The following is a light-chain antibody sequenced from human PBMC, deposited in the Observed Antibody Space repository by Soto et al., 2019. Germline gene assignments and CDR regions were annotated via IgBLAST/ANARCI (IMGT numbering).Light chain of an antibody. V-gene: IGLV1-51*01. CDR2: NNN. CDR1: SSNIGNNY. CDR3: GTWDGILSERLYV. Sequence: QSVLTQPPSVSGAPGQKVTISCSGSSSNIGNNYVSWYQQLPGTAPKLLIYNNNRRPSGIPDRFSGSKSGTSATLDITGLQTGDEADYYCGTWDGILSERLYVFGPRTKVTVL. J-gene: IGLJ1*01.